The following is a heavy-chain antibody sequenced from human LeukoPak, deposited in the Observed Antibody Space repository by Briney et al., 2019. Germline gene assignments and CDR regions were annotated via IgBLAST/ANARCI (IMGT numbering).Heavy chain of an antibody. CDR1: GFTFSSHD. CDR2: IGTAGNT. D-gene: IGHD6-19*01. V-gene: IGHV3-13*01. CDR3: ARSKSYSSGWTDFDC. J-gene: IGHJ4*02. Sequence: GGSLGLSCAASGFTFSSHDMHWVRQPTGKGLEWVSVIGTAGNTYYTDSVKGRFTISRENAKNSLYLQMDNLRAEDTAVYCCARSKSYSSGWTDFDCWGQGTLVTVSS.